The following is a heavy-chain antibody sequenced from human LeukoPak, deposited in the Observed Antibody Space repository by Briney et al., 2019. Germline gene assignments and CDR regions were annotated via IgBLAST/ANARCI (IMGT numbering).Heavy chain of an antibody. Sequence: GGSLRLSCAASGFTFSSYAMSWVRQAPGKGLEWVSAISGSGGSTYYADSVKGRFTISRDNTQNTLHLQMHSLRAEDTAMYYCARVYGGPFDLWGQGNLVTVSS. CDR2: ISGSGGST. V-gene: IGHV3-23*01. CDR1: GFTFSSYA. J-gene: IGHJ4*02. D-gene: IGHD4-23*01. CDR3: ARVYGGPFDL.